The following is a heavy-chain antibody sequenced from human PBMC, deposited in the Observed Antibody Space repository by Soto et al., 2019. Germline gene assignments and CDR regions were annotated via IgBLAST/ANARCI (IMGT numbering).Heavy chain of an antibody. V-gene: IGHV1-69*13. CDR1: GGTFNSYA. D-gene: IGHD2-21*01. CDR3: ASPLQLFELDYYYYGMDV. J-gene: IGHJ6*02. Sequence: SVKVSCKASGGTFNSYAISWVRQAPGQGLEWMGGIIPIFGTANYAQKFQGRVTITADESTSTAYMELSSLRSEDTAVYYCASPLQLFELDYYYYGMDVWGQGTTVTVSS. CDR2: IIPIFGTA.